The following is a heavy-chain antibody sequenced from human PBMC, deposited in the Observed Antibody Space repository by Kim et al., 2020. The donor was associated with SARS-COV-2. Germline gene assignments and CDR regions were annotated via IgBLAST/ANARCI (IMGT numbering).Heavy chain of an antibody. CDR2: IYYSRNT. V-gene: IGHV4-31*03. Sequence: SETLSLTCTVSGGSIGSVGYYWNWIRQRPGKGLEWIGNIYYSRNTYYNPSLKSRVTMSVDTSKNQFSLKLTSVTAADTAVYYCARGGGGDIVVVPVAQRPGLFDYWGQGTLVTVSS. D-gene: IGHD2-2*01. CDR1: GGSIGSVGYY. CDR3: ARGGGGDIVVVPVAQRPGLFDY. J-gene: IGHJ4*02.